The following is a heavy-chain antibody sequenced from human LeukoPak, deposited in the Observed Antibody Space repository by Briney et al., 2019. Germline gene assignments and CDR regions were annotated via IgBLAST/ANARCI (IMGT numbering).Heavy chain of an antibody. D-gene: IGHD3-16*01. J-gene: IGHJ4*02. V-gene: IGHV3-23*01. CDR2: ISVSGDNT. Sequence: GGSLRLSCAASGYSVSTYAMSWVRQAPGKGLEWVSAISVSGDNTYCADSVKGRFTLFRDNSKNTLYLQMNRLRVEDTAVYYCAKEGGGADDYWGQGTLVTVSS. CDR1: GYSVSTYA. CDR3: AKEGGGADDY.